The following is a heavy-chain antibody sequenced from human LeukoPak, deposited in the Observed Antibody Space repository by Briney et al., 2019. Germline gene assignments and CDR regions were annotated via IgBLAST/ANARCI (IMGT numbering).Heavy chain of an antibody. Sequence: PSETLSLTCAVYGGSFSGYYWSWIRQPPGKGLEWIGEINHSGSTNYNPSLKSRVTISVDTSKNQFSLKLSSVTAADTAIYYCARVVAAFGYYMDVWGKGTTVTVSS. D-gene: IGHD1-26*01. J-gene: IGHJ6*03. CDR3: ARVVAAFGYYMDV. CDR2: INHSGST. V-gene: IGHV4-34*01. CDR1: GGSFSGYY.